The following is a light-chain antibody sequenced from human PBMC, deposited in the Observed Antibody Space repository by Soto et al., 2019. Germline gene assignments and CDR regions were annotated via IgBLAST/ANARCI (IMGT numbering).Light chain of an antibody. J-gene: IGKJ1*01. Sequence: DIVMTQSPDSLAVSLGERATINCRSSQSVLYSSNNKNYLAWYQQKQGQPPNLLIYWASTRESGVPDQFIGSESGTDFTLTISSMQVEDVAVYNCQQYYSLPGTFGQGTKVEIK. CDR2: WAS. CDR3: QQYYSLPGT. V-gene: IGKV4-1*01. CDR1: QSVLYSSNNKNY.